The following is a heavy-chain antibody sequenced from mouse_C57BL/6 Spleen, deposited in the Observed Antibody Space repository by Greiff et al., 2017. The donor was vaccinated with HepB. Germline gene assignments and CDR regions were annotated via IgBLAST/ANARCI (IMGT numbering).Heavy chain of an antibody. CDR2: IDPETGGT. Sequence: QVQLQQSGAELVRPGASVTLSCKASGYTFTDYEMHWVKQTPVHGLEWIGAIDPETGGTAYNQKFKGKAILTADKSSSTAYMELRSLTSEDSAVYYCTRCGGITTVVAHLYFDVWGTGTTVTVSS. CDR3: TRCGGITTVVAHLYFDV. D-gene: IGHD1-1*01. V-gene: IGHV1-15*01. J-gene: IGHJ1*03. CDR1: GYTFTDYE.